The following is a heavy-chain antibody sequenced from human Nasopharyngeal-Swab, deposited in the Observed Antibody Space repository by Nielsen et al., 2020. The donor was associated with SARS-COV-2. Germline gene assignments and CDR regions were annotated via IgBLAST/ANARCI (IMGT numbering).Heavy chain of an antibody. J-gene: IGHJ6*02. CDR3: ARGNYDYVWGSYRYAVGDYYGMDV. Sequence: ASVKVSCKASGYTFTSYDINWVRRATGQGREWMGWMNPNSGNTGYAQKFQGRVTMTRNTSIGTAYMELSSLRSEDTAVYYCARGNYDYVWGSYRYAVGDYYGMDVWGQGTTVTVSS. CDR1: GYTFTSYD. CDR2: MNPNSGNT. V-gene: IGHV1-8*01. D-gene: IGHD3-16*02.